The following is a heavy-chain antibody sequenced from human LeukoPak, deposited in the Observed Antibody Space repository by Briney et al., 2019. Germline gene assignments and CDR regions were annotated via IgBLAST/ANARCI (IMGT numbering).Heavy chain of an antibody. CDR1: GFTVSSNY. V-gene: IGHV3-66*01. Sequence: GGSLRLSCAASGFTVSSNYMSWVRQAPGKGLEWVSVIYSGGSSYYTDSVKGRFTISRDNSKNTLYLQMNSLRAEDTAVYYCAKDGIAATVVVKGDYFDYWGQGTLVTVSS. CDR3: AKDGIAATVVVKGDYFDY. CDR2: IYSGGSS. D-gene: IGHD2-21*01. J-gene: IGHJ4*02.